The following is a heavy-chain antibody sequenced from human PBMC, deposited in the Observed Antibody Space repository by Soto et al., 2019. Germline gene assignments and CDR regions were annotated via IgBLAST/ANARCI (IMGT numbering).Heavy chain of an antibody. CDR1: GFTFSNYA. J-gene: IGHJ4*02. D-gene: IGHD2-15*01. CDR3: AKAACGPLGGRRLAC. Sequence: EVQLLESGGGLVRPGGSLRLSCAASGFTFSNYALTWVRQAPGKGLEWVSDVNNSGGGTNYADSVKGRFTISRDNSKGTLYLELNSLRVEDRAVFYCAKAACGPLGGRRLACGGQGTLVTVSS. CDR2: VNNSGGGT. V-gene: IGHV3-23*01.